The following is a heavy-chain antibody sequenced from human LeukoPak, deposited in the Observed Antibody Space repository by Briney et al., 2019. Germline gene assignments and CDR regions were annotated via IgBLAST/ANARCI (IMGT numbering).Heavy chain of an antibody. CDR3: ARDEFIRRYFDY. D-gene: IGHD3-10*01. J-gene: IGHJ4*02. CDR2: TNPSGGST. CDR1: GYTFTSYY. V-gene: IGHV1-46*01. Sequence: GASVKVSCKASGYTFTSYYMHWVRQAPGQGLEWMGITNPSGGSTSYAQKFQGRVTMTRDTSTSTVYMELSSLRSEDTAVYYCARDEFIRRYFDYWGQGTLVTVSS.